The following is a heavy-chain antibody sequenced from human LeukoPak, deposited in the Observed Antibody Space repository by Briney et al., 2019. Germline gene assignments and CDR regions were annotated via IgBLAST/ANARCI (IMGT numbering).Heavy chain of an antibody. CDR1: GFTFSNYW. Sequence: PGGSLRLSCAASGFTFSNYWMTWDRQAPGKGLEWVANINQDGSTKYYVDSVKGRFTISRDNAKNSVYLQVNSLTAEDTALYYCARIGYSSSSLDYWGQGTLVIVSS. J-gene: IGHJ4*02. CDR2: INQDGSTK. V-gene: IGHV3-7*01. D-gene: IGHD6-6*01. CDR3: ARIGYSSSSLDY.